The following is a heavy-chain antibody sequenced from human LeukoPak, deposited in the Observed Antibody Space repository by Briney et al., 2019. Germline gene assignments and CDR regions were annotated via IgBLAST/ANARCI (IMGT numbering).Heavy chain of an antibody. CDR1: GGSISSYY. CDR3: ARGGYYYGSGIPAPFDP. J-gene: IGHJ5*02. D-gene: IGHD3-10*01. CDR2: IYYSGST. V-gene: IGHV4-59*01. Sequence: SETLSLTCTVSGGSISSYYWSWIRQPPGKGLEWIGYIYYSGSTNYNPSLKSRVTISVDTSKNQFSLKLSSVTAADTAVYYCARGGYYYGSGIPAPFDPWGQGTLVTVSS.